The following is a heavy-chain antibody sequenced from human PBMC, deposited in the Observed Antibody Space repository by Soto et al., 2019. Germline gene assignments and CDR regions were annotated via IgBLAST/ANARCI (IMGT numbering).Heavy chain of an antibody. CDR3: ARNYDFWSGASFYMDV. CDR1: GFTFSSYC. J-gene: IGHJ6*03. V-gene: IGHV3-7*01. Sequence: GGSLRLSCAASGFTFSSYCMSWVRQAPGKGLEWVANIKQDGSEKYFVDSVKGRFTISRDNAKSSLYLQMNSLRAEDTAVYYCARNYDFWSGASFYMDVWGKGTTVTVSS. CDR2: IKQDGSEK. D-gene: IGHD3-3*01.